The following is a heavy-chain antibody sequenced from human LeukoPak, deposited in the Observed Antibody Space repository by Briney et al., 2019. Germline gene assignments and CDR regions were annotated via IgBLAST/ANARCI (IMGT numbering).Heavy chain of an antibody. CDR1: GGSFSGYY. J-gene: IGHJ6*02. CDR2: ISHSGST. V-gene: IGHV4-34*01. Sequence: SETLSLTCAVYGGSFSGYYWSWIRQPPGKGLEWIGEISHSGSTNYNPSLKSRVTISVDTSKNQFSLKLSSVTAADTAVYYCARRLTGYYWYYYYYYGMDVWGQGTTVTVSS. CDR3: ARRLTGYYWYYYYYYGMDV. D-gene: IGHD3-9*01.